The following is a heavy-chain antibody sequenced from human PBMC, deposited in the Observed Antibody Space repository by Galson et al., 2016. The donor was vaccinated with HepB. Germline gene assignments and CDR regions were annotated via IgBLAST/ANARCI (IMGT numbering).Heavy chain of an antibody. CDR3: ARSYGGYVFDI. CDR1: GGSISPYF. V-gene: IGHV4-59*01. D-gene: IGHD4-23*01. Sequence: SATLSLTCTVSGGSISPYFCSWIRRPPGKGLEWIAYIYFSGTTNYDPSLKSRVTISLDTSKGQFSLKVTSVTAADSAVYYCARSYGGYVFDIWGQGTMVTVSS. J-gene: IGHJ3*02. CDR2: IYFSGTT.